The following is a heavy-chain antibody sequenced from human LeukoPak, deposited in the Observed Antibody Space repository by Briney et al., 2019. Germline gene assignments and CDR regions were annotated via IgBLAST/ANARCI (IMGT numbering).Heavy chain of an antibody. J-gene: IGHJ4*02. Sequence: GGSLRLSCAASGFTFSSYAMSWVRQAPGKGLEWVSAISGSGGSTYDADSVKGRFTISRDNSKNTLYLQMNSLRDEDTAVYYCAIDTSIGRYCTNGVCSPFDYWGQGTLVTVSS. D-gene: IGHD2-8*01. CDR1: GFTFSSYA. CDR3: AIDTSIGRYCTNGVCSPFDY. CDR2: ISGSGGST. V-gene: IGHV3-23*01.